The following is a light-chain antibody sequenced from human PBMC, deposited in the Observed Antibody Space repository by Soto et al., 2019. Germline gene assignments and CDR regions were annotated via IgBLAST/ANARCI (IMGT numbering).Light chain of an antibody. CDR2: EAT. J-gene: IGKJ4*01. CDR3: QHRSNWPLT. CDR1: QRIINY. V-gene: IGKV1-39*01. Sequence: IQMTQSPSSLSASIGDRVTITCRASQRIINYLNWYQQKAGEAPKILMYEATNLQKGVPSRFSGSGSGTDFTLTISSLQPEDFAVYYCQHRSNWPLTFGGGTKVEIK.